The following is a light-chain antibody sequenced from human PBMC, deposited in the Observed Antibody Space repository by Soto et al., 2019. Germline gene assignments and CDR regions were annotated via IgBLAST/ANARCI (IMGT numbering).Light chain of an antibody. V-gene: IGLV1-44*01. CDR2: SSN. CDR1: SSNIGSNT. J-gene: IGLJ2*01. CDR3: VAWDDSLNGYVV. Sequence: SVLPQPPSSSGIPGQRVTISCSGSSSNIGSNTVNWYQQLPGTAPKLVIYSSNQRPSGVPDRFSGSKSGTSASLAISGLQSEDEADYYCVAWDDSLNGYVVFGGGTKVTVL.